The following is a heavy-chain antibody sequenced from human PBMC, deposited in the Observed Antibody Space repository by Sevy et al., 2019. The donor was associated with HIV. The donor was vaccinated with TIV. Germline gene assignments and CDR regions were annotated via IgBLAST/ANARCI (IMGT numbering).Heavy chain of an antibody. Sequence: GGSLRLSCAASGFTFSSYAMHWVRQAPGKGLEWVAVISYDGSNKYYADSVKGRFTISRDNSKNTLYLQMNSRRAEDTAVYYCARGIYCSSTSCPPRFDPWGQGTLVTVSS. V-gene: IGHV3-30*04. J-gene: IGHJ5*02. D-gene: IGHD2-2*01. CDR2: ISYDGSNK. CDR3: ARGIYCSSTSCPPRFDP. CDR1: GFTFSSYA.